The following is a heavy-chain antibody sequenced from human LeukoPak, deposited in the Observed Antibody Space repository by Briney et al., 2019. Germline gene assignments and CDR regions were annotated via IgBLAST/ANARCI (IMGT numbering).Heavy chain of an antibody. J-gene: IGHJ3*02. CDR2: VLGSGGPT. Sequence: GGSLRLSCAASGIIFSKYGMSWVRQAPGKGLEWVAAVLGSGGPTYYAESVQGRFTISRDNSKNTLYLQMSSLRAEDTAIYYCAKDPNGDYIGTFDIWGQGTMVTVS. CDR1: GIIFSKYG. D-gene: IGHD4-17*01. CDR3: AKDPNGDYIGTFDI. V-gene: IGHV3-23*01.